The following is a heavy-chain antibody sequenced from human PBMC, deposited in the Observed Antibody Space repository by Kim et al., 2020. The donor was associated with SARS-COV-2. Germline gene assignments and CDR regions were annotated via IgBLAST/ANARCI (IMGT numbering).Heavy chain of an antibody. V-gene: IGHV4-31*02. CDR3: ARGRITIFGVVTEFDY. D-gene: IGHD3-3*01. Sequence: SLKSRVTISVDTSKNQFSRELSSVTAADTAVYYCARGRITIFGVVTEFDYWGQGTLVTVSS. J-gene: IGHJ4*02.